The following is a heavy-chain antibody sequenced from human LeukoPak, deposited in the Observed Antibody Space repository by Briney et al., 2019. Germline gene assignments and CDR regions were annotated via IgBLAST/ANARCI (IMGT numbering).Heavy chain of an antibody. CDR1: GFTFSSYG. Sequence: GSLRLSCAASGFTFSSYGMHWVRQAPGKGLEWVAVISYDGSNKYYADSVKSRFTISRDNSKHTLYLQMNSLRAEDTAVYYCAKDWAYCGGDCYSSYAFDIWGQGTMVTVSS. D-gene: IGHD2-21*02. V-gene: IGHV3-30*18. CDR2: ISYDGSNK. J-gene: IGHJ3*02. CDR3: AKDWAYCGGDCYSSYAFDI.